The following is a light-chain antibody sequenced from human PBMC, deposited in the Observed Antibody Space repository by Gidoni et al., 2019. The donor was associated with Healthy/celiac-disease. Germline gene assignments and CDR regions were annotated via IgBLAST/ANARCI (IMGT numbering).Light chain of an antibody. J-gene: IGLJ2*01. CDR2: DVS. CDR1: SSDVGGYNY. Sequence: QSALTQPASVSGSPGQSITISCTGTSSDVGGYNYVSWYQQHPGKAPKLIIYDVSNRPSGVSNRFSGSKSGNTASLTISGLQVEDEADYYCSSYTSSSTLAAVFGGGTKLTVL. V-gene: IGLV2-14*01. CDR3: SSYTSSSTLAAV.